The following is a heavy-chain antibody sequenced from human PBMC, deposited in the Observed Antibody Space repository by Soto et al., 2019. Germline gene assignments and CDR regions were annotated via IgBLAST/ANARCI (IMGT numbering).Heavy chain of an antibody. CDR1: GYTFTSYA. V-gene: IGHV1-3*01. D-gene: IGHD4-17*01. CDR3: ARGGDSKYYSYYYGMDV. CDR2: INAGNGNT. J-gene: IGHJ6*02. Sequence: QVQLVQSGAEVKKPGASVKVSCKASGYTFTSYAMHWVRQAPGQRLEWMGWINAGNGNTKYSQKFQGRVTITRDTSASTAYMELSSLRSEDTAVYYCARGGDSKYYSYYYGMDVWGQGTTVTVSS.